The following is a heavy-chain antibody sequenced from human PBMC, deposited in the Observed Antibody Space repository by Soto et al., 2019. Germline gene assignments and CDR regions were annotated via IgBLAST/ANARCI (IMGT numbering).Heavy chain of an antibody. D-gene: IGHD5-12*01. V-gene: IGHV4-39*01. J-gene: IGHJ4*02. CDR3: ARRIVATETFDY. Sequence: SETLTLTCTVSGDSISSTNYYWGWIRQPPGKGLEWIGSIYYSGRTYDNPSLKSRVTISVDTSKNQFSLKLSSVTAADTAVYYCARRIVATETFDYWGQGTLVTVSS. CDR2: IYYSGRT. CDR1: GDSISSTNYY.